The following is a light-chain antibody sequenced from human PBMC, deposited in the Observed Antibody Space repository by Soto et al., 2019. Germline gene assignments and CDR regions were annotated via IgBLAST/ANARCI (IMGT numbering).Light chain of an antibody. Sequence: AIRMTQSPSSFSASTGDRVTITCRASQGISSYLAWYQQKPGKAPKLLIYAASTLLSGVPSRFSGSGSGTDFTLTISCLQSEDFATYYCQQYYSYPHTFGGGTKVEIK. CDR2: AAS. CDR3: QQYYSYPHT. V-gene: IGKV1-8*01. CDR1: QGISSY. J-gene: IGKJ4*01.